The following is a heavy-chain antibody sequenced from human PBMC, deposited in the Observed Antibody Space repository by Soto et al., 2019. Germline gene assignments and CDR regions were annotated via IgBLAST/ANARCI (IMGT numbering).Heavy chain of an antibody. CDR3: ARGVGVVASHFEY. V-gene: IGHV1-18*01. CDR1: GYTFNNFG. Sequence: QVRLVQSGAEVKKPGASVKVSCKASGYTFNNFGSSWLRRAPGRGLECLGWISANNGNTNHAQTLPGRATMTTSRTTSPGYLGLRGRSSEGTAIYFWARGVGVVASHFEYWGQGPLVTVSS. J-gene: IGHJ4*02. D-gene: IGHD2-15*01. CDR2: ISANNGNT.